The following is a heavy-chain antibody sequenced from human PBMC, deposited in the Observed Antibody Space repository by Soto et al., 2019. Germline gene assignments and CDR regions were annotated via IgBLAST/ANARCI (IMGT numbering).Heavy chain of an antibody. V-gene: IGHV1-69*12. CDR1: GGTFSSYA. Sequence: QVQLVQSGAEVKKPGSSVKVSCKASGGTFSSYAISWVRQAPGQGLEWMGGIIPIFGTANYAQKFQGRVTXXAXEXXSQAYRELSSLRSEVTAVYYCARGLHYDTGERIMDWGQGTLVTVSS. CDR2: IIPIFGTA. J-gene: IGHJ4*02. D-gene: IGHD3-9*01. CDR3: ARGLHYDTGERIMD.